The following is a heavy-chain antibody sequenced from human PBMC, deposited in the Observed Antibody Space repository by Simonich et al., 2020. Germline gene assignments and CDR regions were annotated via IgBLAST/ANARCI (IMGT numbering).Heavy chain of an antibody. V-gene: IGHV3-7*01. CDR2: KKQDGSEK. Sequence: EVQLVESGGGLVQPGGSLRLSCAASGFTFSSYWMSWGQAPGKGRDGVANKKQDGSEKSYVDSGKGRFTIPRDNAKNSLYLQMNSLRAEDTAVYYCARDVRRDGFDYWGQGTLVTVSS. J-gene: IGHJ4*02. CDR3: ARDVRRDGFDY. CDR1: GFTFSSYW.